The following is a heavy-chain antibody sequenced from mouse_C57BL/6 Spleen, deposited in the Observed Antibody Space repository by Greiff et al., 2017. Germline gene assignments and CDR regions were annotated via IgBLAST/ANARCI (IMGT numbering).Heavy chain of an antibody. D-gene: IGHD2-3*01. V-gene: IGHV1-50*01. CDR1: GYTFTSYW. CDR3: ARGLSERLLPDY. J-gene: IGHJ2*01. CDR2: IDPSDSYT. Sequence: QVQLKQPGAELVKPGASVKLSCKASGYTFTSYWMQWVKQRPGQGLEWIGEIDPSDSYTNYNQKFKGKATLTVDTSSSTAYMQLSSLTSEDSAVYYCARGLSERLLPDYWGQGTTLTVSS.